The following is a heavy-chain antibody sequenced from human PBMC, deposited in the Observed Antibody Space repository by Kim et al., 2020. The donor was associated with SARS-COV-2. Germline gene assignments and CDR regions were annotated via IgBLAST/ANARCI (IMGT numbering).Heavy chain of an antibody. D-gene: IGHD6-19*01. CDR2: IIPIFGTA. V-gene: IGHV1-69*13. J-gene: IGHJ5*02. Sequence: SVKVSCKASGGTFSSYAISWVRQAPGQGLEWMGGIIPIFGTANYAQKFQGRVTITADESTSTAYMELSSLRSEDTAVYYCARGSVAGTWFDPWGQGTLVTVSS. CDR3: ARGSVAGTWFDP. CDR1: GGTFSSYA.